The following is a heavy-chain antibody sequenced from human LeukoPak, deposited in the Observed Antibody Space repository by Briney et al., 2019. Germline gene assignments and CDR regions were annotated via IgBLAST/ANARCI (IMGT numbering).Heavy chain of an antibody. J-gene: IGHJ4*02. CDR2: IKNDGSDK. CDR1: GFSFSAAW. Sequence: GGSLRLSCEASGFSFSAAWMSWVRQAPGKGLEWVATIKNDGSDKYYVDSVKGRFTLSRDNAKNSVYLQMNSLRVEDTAVYYCVNLGYSDGGQGTLVTVSS. D-gene: IGHD5-12*01. V-gene: IGHV3-7*01. CDR3: VNLGYSD.